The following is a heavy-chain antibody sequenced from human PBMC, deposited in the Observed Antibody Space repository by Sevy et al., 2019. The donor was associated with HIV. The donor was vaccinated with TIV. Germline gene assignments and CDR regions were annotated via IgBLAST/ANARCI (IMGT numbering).Heavy chain of an antibody. CDR1: GFTFRTYW. V-gene: IGHV3-7*01. CDR3: ARLSSPMPDSGWYDFFDH. CDR2: IKPDGSDK. J-gene: IGHJ4*02. D-gene: IGHD6-19*01. Sequence: GGSLRLSCAASGFTFRTYWMGWVRQAPGKGLEWVANIKPDGSDKNYMDSVKGRFTISRDNAKNSLYLHVSSLRAEDTAVYYCARLSSPMPDSGWYDFFDHWGQGTLVTVSS.